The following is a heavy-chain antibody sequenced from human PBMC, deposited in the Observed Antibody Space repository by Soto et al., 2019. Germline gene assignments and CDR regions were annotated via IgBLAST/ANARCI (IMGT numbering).Heavy chain of an antibody. CDR2: IYYSGST. V-gene: IGHV4-39*01. CDR1: EGYVSRSSFH. Sequence: TVVEGYVSRSSFHRVWKRRTPGKGLEWIGSIYYSGSTYYNPSLKSRVTISVDTSKNQFSLKLSSVTAADTAVYDCARHPLYDSSGYYEDFWGQGTLVTVSS. CDR3: ARHPLYDSSGYYEDF. D-gene: IGHD3-22*01. J-gene: IGHJ4*02.